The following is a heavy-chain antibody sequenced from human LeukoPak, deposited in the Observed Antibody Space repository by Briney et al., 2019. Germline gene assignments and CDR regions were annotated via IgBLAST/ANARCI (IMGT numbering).Heavy chain of an antibody. D-gene: IGHD5-24*01. J-gene: IGHJ4*02. V-gene: IGHV4-39*01. Sequence: PSETLSLTCTVSGASISSSSYYWGWIRQPPGKGLEWIGTIYYSGSTYFNPSLKSRVTISVDTSKNQFSLKLSSVTAADTAVYYCARHSPTDGYNYYYWGQGTLVTVSS. CDR2: IYYSGST. CDR3: ARHSPTDGYNYYY. CDR1: GASISSSSYY.